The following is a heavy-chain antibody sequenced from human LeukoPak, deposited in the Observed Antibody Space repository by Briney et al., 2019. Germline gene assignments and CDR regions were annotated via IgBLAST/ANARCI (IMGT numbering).Heavy chain of an antibody. CDR2: IHSDGSTT. Sequence: GGSLRLSCAASGSTFSSYWMHCVRQAPGKGLVWVSRIHSDGSTTDYADYVKGRFTISRDNAKNTLYLQMNNLRAGDTAVYYCARDRAYCSPTSCYTNHFDYWGQGTLVTVSS. V-gene: IGHV3-74*01. D-gene: IGHD2-2*02. J-gene: IGHJ4*02. CDR1: GSTFSSYW. CDR3: ARDRAYCSPTSCYTNHFDY.